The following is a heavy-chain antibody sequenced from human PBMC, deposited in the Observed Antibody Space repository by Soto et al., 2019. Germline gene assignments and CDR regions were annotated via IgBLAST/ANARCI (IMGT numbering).Heavy chain of an antibody. CDR3: ARAMYSSGWLVDY. CDR1: GFTFSSYG. CDR2: IWYDGSNK. V-gene: IGHV3-33*01. Sequence: GGSLRLSCAASGFTFSSYGMHWVRQAPGKGLEWVAVIWYDGSNKYYADSVKGRFTISRDNSKNTLYLQMNSLRAEDTAVYYCARAMYSSGWLVDYWGQGTLVTASS. D-gene: IGHD6-19*01. J-gene: IGHJ4*02.